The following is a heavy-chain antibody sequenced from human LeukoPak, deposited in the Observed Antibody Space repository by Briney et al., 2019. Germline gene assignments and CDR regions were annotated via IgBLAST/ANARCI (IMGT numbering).Heavy chain of an antibody. Sequence: GGSLRLSCAASGFSFIRYGMHWVSQAPGKGLEWVGVISDDGRRKDYADSVKGRFTISRDNSKDTLYLQMNSLRDEDTAVYYCAKRPSDYGDYVSYFDYWGQGTLVTVSS. CDR3: AKRPSDYGDYVSYFDY. CDR1: GFSFIRYG. D-gene: IGHD4-17*01. J-gene: IGHJ4*02. CDR2: ISDDGRRK. V-gene: IGHV3-30*18.